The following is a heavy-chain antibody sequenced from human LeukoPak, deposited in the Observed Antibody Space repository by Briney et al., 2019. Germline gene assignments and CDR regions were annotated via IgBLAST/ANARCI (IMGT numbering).Heavy chain of an antibody. Sequence: GASVKVSCKASGYTFTSYYMHWVRQAPGQGLEWMGLINPTGGSTGYAQKFQGRVTMTRDMSTSTDYMELSSLRSEDTAIYYCARDNSVGDTAWWFDPWGQGTLVTVPS. CDR1: GYTFTSYY. D-gene: IGHD1-26*01. CDR3: ARDNSVGDTAWWFDP. V-gene: IGHV1-46*01. J-gene: IGHJ5*02. CDR2: INPTGGST.